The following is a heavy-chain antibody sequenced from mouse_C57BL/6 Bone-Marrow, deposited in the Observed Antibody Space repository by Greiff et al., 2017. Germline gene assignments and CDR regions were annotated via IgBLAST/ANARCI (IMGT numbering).Heavy chain of an antibody. Sequence: QVQLQQPGAELVKPGASVKLSCKASGYTFTSYWMHWVKQRPGQGLEWIGMIHPNSGSTNYNAKFKGKATLTVDKSSSTAYMQLSSLTSEDSAFYYCARQYVNYGSSPMDYWGQGTSVTVSS. V-gene: IGHV1-64*01. J-gene: IGHJ4*01. CDR2: IHPNSGST. CDR3: ARQYVNYGSSPMDY. D-gene: IGHD1-1*01. CDR1: GYTFTSYW.